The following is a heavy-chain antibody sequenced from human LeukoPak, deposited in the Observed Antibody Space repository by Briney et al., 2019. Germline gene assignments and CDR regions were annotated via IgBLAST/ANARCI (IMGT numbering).Heavy chain of an antibody. CDR1: GFTFSSYW. J-gene: IGHJ6*02. CDR2: INSDGSST. CDR3: ARVVTAWYYYGMDV. Sequence: PGGSLRLSCAASGFTFSSYWMHWVRQAPGKGLVWVSRINSDGSSTSYADSVKGRFTISRDNAKNTLYLQMNSLRAEDTAVYYCARVVTAWYYYGMDVWGQGTTVTVSS. V-gene: IGHV3-74*01. D-gene: IGHD2-21*02.